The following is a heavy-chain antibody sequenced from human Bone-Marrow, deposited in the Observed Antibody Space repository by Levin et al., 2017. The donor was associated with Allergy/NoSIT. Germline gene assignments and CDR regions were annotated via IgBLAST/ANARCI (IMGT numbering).Heavy chain of an antibody. CDR3: ARGVTTLDH. CDR2: ISFDESEK. J-gene: IGHJ4*02. D-gene: IGHD4-11*01. CDR1: GFTFRNYA. Sequence: LSLTCAASGFTFRNYAMHWVRQAPGKGLDWVAVISFDESEKTYADSVKGRFTVSRDTSKNTLYLQMSSLRPDDTAVYFCARGVTTLDHWGQGTLVTVSS. V-gene: IGHV3-30*04.